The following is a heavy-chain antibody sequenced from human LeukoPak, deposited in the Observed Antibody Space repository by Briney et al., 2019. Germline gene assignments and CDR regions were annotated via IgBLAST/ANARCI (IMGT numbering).Heavy chain of an antibody. CDR2: IKQDGSEK. CDR3: ARDSTEQSLEWELLA. D-gene: IGHD1-26*01. J-gene: IGHJ5*02. CDR1: GFTFSSYW. V-gene: IGHV3-7*01. Sequence: GGSLRLSCAASGFTFSSYWMSWVRQAPGKGLEWVANIKQDGSEKYYVDSVKGRFTISRDNARNSLYLQMNSLRAEDTAVYYCARDSTEQSLEWELLAWGQGTLVTVSS.